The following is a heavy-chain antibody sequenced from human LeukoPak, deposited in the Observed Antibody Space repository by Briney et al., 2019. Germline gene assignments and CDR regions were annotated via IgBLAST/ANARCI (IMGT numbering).Heavy chain of an antibody. CDR1: GFTFSDYW. V-gene: IGHV3-7*01. D-gene: IGHD6-6*01. Sequence: GGSLRLSCTAAGFTFSDYWMTWVRQAPGKGPEWVANIKQDGSQGYYVDSVRGRFTISRDNAKNSLFLQMNGLRAEDTAVYYCARRGGSSSRRSLIDYWGQGTLVTVSS. CDR3: ARRGGSSSRRSLIDY. CDR2: IKQDGSQG. J-gene: IGHJ4*02.